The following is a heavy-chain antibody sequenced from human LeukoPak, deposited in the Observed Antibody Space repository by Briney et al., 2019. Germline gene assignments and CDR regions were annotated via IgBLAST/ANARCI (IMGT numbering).Heavy chain of an antibody. D-gene: IGHD1-14*01. J-gene: IGHJ3*02. CDR1: GYTLTELS. Sequence: ASVKVSCKVSGYTLTELSMHWVRQAPGKGLEWMGGFDPEDGETIYAQKFQGRVTMTEDTSTDTAYMELSSLRSEDTAVYYCQLTPEYAFDIWRQGTMVTVSS. CDR2: FDPEDGET. V-gene: IGHV1-24*01. CDR3: QLTPEYAFDI.